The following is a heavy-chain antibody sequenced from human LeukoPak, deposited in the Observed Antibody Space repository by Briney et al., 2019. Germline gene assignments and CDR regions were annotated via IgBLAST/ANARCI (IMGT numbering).Heavy chain of an antibody. CDR1: GYTLTELS. J-gene: IGHJ4*02. Sequence: ASVKVSCKVSGYTLTELSMHWVRQAPGKGLEWMGWISAYNGNTNYAQKLQGRVTMTTDTSTSTAYMELRSLRSDDTAVYYCARGLWELDFDYWGQGTLVTVSS. CDR3: ARGLWELDFDY. CDR2: ISAYNGNT. V-gene: IGHV1-18*01. D-gene: IGHD1-26*01.